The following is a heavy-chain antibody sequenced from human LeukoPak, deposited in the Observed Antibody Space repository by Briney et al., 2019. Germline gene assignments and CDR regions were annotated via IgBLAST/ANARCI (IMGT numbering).Heavy chain of an antibody. V-gene: IGHV3-11*04. J-gene: IGHJ4*02. CDR1: GFTFSDYF. CDR3: ARPAYCGGNCYYFPDY. Sequence: GGSLRLSCAASGFTFSDYFMSWIRQAPGKGLEWVSHISSSGTIYYADSVKGRATISRDNAKNSLYLQVNSLRAEDTAVYYCARPAYCGGNCYYFPDYWGQGTLVTVSS. CDR2: ISSSGTI. D-gene: IGHD2-21*02.